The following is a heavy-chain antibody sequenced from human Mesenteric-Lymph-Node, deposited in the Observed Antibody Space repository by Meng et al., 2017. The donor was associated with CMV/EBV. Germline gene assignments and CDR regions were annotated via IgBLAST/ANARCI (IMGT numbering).Heavy chain of an antibody. CDR2: IYPGDSDT. CDR1: GYSFTSYW. CDR3: ARSEPMTYCSSTSCYYYGMDV. J-gene: IGHJ6*02. V-gene: IGHV5-51*01. D-gene: IGHD2-2*01. Sequence: GGSLRLSCKGSGYSFTSYWIGWVRQMPGEGLEWMGIIYPGDSDTRYSPSFQGQVTISADKSISTAYLQWSSLKASDTAMYYCARSEPMTYCSSTSCYYYGMDVWGQGTTVTVS.